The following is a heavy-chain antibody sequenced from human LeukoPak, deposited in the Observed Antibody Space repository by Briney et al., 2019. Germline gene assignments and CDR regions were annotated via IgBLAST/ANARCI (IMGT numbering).Heavy chain of an antibody. D-gene: IGHD1-26*01. CDR2: ISGSGGST. Sequence: GGSLRLSCAASGFTFSSYAMSWVRQAPGKGLEWVSAISGSGGSTYYANSVKGRFTISRDNSKNTLYLQMNSLRAEDTAVYYCAKDPYSGSYYAYYFDYWGQGTLVTVSS. J-gene: IGHJ4*02. V-gene: IGHV3-23*01. CDR3: AKDPYSGSYYAYYFDY. CDR1: GFTFSSYA.